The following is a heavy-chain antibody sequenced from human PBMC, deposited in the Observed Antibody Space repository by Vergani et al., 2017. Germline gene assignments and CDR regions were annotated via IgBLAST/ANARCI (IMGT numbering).Heavy chain of an antibody. Sequence: QVQLVESGGGVVQPGRSLRLSCAASGFTFSSYGMHWVRQAPGKGLEWVAVIWYDGSNKYYADSMKGRFTISRDNSKNTLYLQMNSLRAEDTAVYYCARDSYDERKREPYYYGSGSGDFDYWGQGTLVTVSS. V-gene: IGHV3-33*01. CDR3: ARDSYDERKREPYYYGSGSGDFDY. CDR1: GFTFSSYG. CDR2: IWYDGSNK. D-gene: IGHD3-10*01. J-gene: IGHJ4*02.